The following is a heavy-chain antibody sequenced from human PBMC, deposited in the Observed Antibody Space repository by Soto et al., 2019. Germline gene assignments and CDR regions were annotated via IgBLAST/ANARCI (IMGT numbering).Heavy chain of an antibody. D-gene: IGHD3-10*01. CDR1: GGSISSGGYY. J-gene: IGHJ2*01. Sequence: QVQLQESGPGLVKPSQTLSLTCTVSGGSISSGGYYWSWIRQHPGKRLEWIGYIYYSGSTYYNPSLKSRVTLSVATSKNQFSLQLSFVTAADTAVYYCARVLPIRHPGYFDLWGRGALVTVSS. CDR2: IYYSGST. CDR3: ARVLPIRHPGYFDL. V-gene: IGHV4-31*03.